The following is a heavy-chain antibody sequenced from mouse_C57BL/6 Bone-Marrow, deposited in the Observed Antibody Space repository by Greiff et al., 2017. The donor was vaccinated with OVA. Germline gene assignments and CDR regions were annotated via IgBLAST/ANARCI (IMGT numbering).Heavy chain of an antibody. CDR2: ISDGGSYT. CDR3: ARDTTVVVPV. J-gene: IGHJ1*03. D-gene: IGHD1-1*01. CDR1: GFTFSSYA. Sequence: DVMLVESGGGLVKPGGSLKLSCAASGFTFSSYAMSWVRQTPEKRLEWVATISDGGSYTYYPDNVKGRFTISRDNAKDNLYRQISHLKSEDTAMYDCARDTTVVVPVWGTGTTVTVSS. V-gene: IGHV5-4*01.